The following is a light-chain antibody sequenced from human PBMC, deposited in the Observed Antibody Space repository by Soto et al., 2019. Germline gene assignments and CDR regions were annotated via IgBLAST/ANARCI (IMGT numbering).Light chain of an antibody. V-gene: IGLV1-44*01. J-gene: IGLJ2*01. CDR2: SSN. CDR1: SSNIGPNS. CDR3: AAWDDTLNGPV. Sequence: QAVVTQPPSASGAPGQRVAISCSGSSSNIGPNSVNWYQQLPGTAPKLLIYSSNQRPSGVPDRFSGSKSGTSGSLAISGLQSDDEADYYCAAWDDTLNGPVFGGGTKVTVL.